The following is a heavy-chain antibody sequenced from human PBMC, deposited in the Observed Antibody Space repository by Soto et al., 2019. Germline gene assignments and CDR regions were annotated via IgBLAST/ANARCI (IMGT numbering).Heavy chain of an antibody. CDR1: GGSISSGDYY. J-gene: IGHJ4*01. D-gene: IGHD4-17*01. Sequence: QVQLQESGPGLVKPSQTLSLTCTVSGGSISSGDYYWSWIRQPPGKGLEWIGYIYYSGSTYYNSSLKSRVTISVDTSKTQFSLKLSSGTAADSAVYYCVREEAYGDYLDYWGHGTLVTVSS. CDR2: IYYSGST. CDR3: VREEAYGDYLDY. V-gene: IGHV4-30-4*01.